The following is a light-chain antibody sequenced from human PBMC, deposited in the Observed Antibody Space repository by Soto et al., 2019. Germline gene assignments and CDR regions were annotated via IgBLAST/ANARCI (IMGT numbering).Light chain of an antibody. CDR3: QQFDTLPPA. CDR1: QDISKY. V-gene: IGKV1-33*01. CDR2: DAS. Sequence: DIQMPQSPSSLSASVGDRVTISCQASQDISKYLNWYQQHPGKAPRLLIYDASSLDAGVPSRFSGSGSGTEFTFTIDSLQPEDIATYFCQQFDTLPPAFGQGTKLEIK. J-gene: IGKJ2*01.